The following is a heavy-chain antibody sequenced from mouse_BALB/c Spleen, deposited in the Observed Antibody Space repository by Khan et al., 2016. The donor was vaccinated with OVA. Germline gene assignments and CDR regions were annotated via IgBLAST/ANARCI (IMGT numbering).Heavy chain of an antibody. J-gene: IGHJ3*01. Sequence: EVELVESGGDLVKPGGSLKLSCAASGFTFSSYSMSWVRQTPDKRLEWVASISSGGDYTYYPDSVKGRFTISRDNAKNTLYLQLSDLKSEDTAMYYCADRLTGSVAYWGQGTLVTVAA. CDR1: GFTFSSYS. CDR3: ADRLTGSVAY. V-gene: IGHV5-6*01. CDR2: ISSGGDYT. D-gene: IGHD4-1*01.